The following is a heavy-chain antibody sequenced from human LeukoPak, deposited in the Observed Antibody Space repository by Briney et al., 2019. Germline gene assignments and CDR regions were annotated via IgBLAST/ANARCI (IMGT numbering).Heavy chain of an antibody. CDR1: GGSFSGYY. CDR3: AKTTSALYYYYYMDV. V-gene: IGHV4-34*01. D-gene: IGHD1-1*01. J-gene: IGHJ6*03. CDR2: INHSGST. Sequence: SETLSLTCAVYGGSFSGYYWSWIRQPPGKGLEWIGEINHSGSTNYNPSLKSRVTISVDTSKNQFSLKLSSVTAADTAVHYCAKTTSALYYYYYMDVWAKGPRSPSP.